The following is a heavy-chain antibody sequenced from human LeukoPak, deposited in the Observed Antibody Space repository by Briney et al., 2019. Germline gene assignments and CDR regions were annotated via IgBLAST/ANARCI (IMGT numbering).Heavy chain of an antibody. D-gene: IGHD4-11*01. J-gene: IGHJ4*02. Sequence: GGSLRLSCVASGFTFSDYAMNWVRQAPGKGLEWVSTFKTKYSQVYYAESVRGRFTISTDNSEKTVYLQMNSLRAEDTAPYYCARSVPDYTRFDYWGQGALVTVSS. CDR1: GFTFSDYA. CDR3: ARSVPDYTRFDY. CDR2: FKTKYSQV. V-gene: IGHV3-23*05.